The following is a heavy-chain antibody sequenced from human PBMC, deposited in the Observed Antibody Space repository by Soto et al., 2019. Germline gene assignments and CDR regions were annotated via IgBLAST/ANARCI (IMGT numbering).Heavy chain of an antibody. CDR2: IYYSGST. D-gene: IGHD2-15*01. J-gene: IGHJ5*02. V-gene: IGHV4-61*01. Sequence: PSETLSLTCTVSGGSVSSGSYYWSWIRQPPGKGLEWIGYIYYSGSTNCNPSLKSRVTISVDTSKNQFSLKLSSVTAADTAVYYCARSLMALTPLDWFDPWGQGTLVTVSS. CDR1: GGSVSSGSYY. CDR3: ARSLMALTPLDWFDP.